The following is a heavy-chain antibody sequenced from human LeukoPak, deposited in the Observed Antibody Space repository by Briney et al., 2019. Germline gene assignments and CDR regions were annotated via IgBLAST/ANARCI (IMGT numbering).Heavy chain of an antibody. CDR2: IYYSGST. V-gene: IGHV4-30-4*08. J-gene: IGHJ3*02. D-gene: IGHD3-22*01. CDR1: GGSISSGDYY. CDR3: ARYRDSSGYRDDAFDI. Sequence: SETPSLTCTVSGGSISSGDYYWSWIRQPPGKGLEWIGYIYYSGSTYYNPSLKSRVTISVDTSKNQFSLKLSSVTAADTAVYYCARYRDSSGYRDDAFDIWGQGTMVTVSS.